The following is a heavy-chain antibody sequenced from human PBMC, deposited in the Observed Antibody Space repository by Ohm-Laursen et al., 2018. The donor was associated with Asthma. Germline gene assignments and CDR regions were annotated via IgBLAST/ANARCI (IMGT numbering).Heavy chain of an antibody. CDR1: GGTFSSYA. CDR2: IIPIFGTA. Sequence: SSVKVSCKASGGTFSSYAISWVRQAPGQGLEWMGGIIPIFGTANYAQKFQGRVTITADESTSTAYMELSSLRSDDTAVYYCVSYVSATFDPWGQGTLVTVSS. V-gene: IGHV1-69*01. CDR3: VSYVSATFDP. J-gene: IGHJ5*02. D-gene: IGHD3-16*01.